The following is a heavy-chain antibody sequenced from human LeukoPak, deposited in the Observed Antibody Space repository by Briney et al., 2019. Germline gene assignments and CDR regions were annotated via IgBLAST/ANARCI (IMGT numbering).Heavy chain of an antibody. Sequence: GESLKISCKGSGYSFTSYWIGWVRQMPGKGLEWMGIIYPGDSDTRYSPSFQGQVAISADKSISTAYLQWSSLKASDTAMYYCASSKVYDSSGYYRDYWGQGTLVTVSS. V-gene: IGHV5-51*01. J-gene: IGHJ4*02. CDR2: IYPGDSDT. D-gene: IGHD3-22*01. CDR3: ASSKVYDSSGYYRDY. CDR1: GYSFTSYW.